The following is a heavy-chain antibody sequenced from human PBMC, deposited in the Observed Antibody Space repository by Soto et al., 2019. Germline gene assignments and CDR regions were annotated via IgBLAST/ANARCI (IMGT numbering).Heavy chain of an antibody. V-gene: IGHV1-2*02. CDR2: IYPHTGDT. CDR1: GYIFTGYY. J-gene: IGHJ5*02. CDR3: ASGGSGDFWNAYYPGFDA. D-gene: IGHD3-3*01. Sequence: ASVKVSCKASGYIFTGYYLHWMRQAPGQGLEWVGWIYPHTGDTNSARKFRGRVTVTSDTSISTAYVELTRLRTDDTAVYFCASGGSGDFWNAYYPGFDAWGQGTLVNVSP.